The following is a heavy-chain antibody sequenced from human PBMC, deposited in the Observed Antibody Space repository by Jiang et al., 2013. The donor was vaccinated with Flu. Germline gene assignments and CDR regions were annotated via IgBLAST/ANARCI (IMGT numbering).Heavy chain of an antibody. Sequence: SCKASGYTFTGYYMHWVRQAPGQGLEWMGWINPNSGGTNYAQKFQGWVTMTRDTSISTAYMELSRLRSDDTAVYYCARAYYDSSGPDAFDIWGQGTMVTVSS. D-gene: IGHD3-22*01. J-gene: IGHJ3*02. CDR3: ARAYYDSSGPDAFDI. CDR1: GYTFTGYY. V-gene: IGHV1-2*04. CDR2: INPNSGGT.